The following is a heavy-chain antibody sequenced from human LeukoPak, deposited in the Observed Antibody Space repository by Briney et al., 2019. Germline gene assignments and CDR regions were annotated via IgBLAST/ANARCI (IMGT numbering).Heavy chain of an antibody. D-gene: IGHD6-19*01. V-gene: IGHV3-7*02. CDR2: MKQDGSEK. J-gene: IGHJ4*02. CDR3: ARGKYSSGWYYFDY. CDR1: GFSFSTYW. Sequence: PGGSLRLSCAASGFSFSTYWMTWVRKAPGKGLEWVANMKQDGSEKNYVDSVKGRFTISRDNDKNSLYLQMNSLRVEDTAVYYCARGKYSSGWYYFDYWGQGTLVTVSS.